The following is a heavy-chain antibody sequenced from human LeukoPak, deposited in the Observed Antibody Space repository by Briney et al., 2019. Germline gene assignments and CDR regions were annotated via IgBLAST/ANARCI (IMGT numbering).Heavy chain of an antibody. D-gene: IGHD2-15*01. CDR2: IKQDGIEK. CDR1: GFTFSDYW. Sequence: GGSLRLSCVASGFTFSDYWMAWVRQAPGKGPEWVANIKQDGIEKHYVDSVKGRFTISRDNAGNSLYLQMNSLRAEGTAVYYCARDVGGSLDYWGQGTLVTVSS. V-gene: IGHV3-7*01. CDR3: ARDVGGSLDY. J-gene: IGHJ4*02.